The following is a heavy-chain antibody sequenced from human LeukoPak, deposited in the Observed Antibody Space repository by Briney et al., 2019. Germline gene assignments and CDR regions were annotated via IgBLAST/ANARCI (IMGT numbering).Heavy chain of an antibody. CDR3: AGVVVTAGYYYYMDV. V-gene: IGHV1-69*01. J-gene: IGHJ6*03. CDR1: GGTFSSYA. CDR2: IIPIFGTA. Sequence: ASVKVSCKASGGTFSSYAISWVRQAPGQGLEWIGGIIPIFGTANYAQKFQGRVTITADESTSTAYMELSSLRSEDTAVYYCAGVVVTAGYYYYMDVWGKGTTVTISS. D-gene: IGHD2-21*02.